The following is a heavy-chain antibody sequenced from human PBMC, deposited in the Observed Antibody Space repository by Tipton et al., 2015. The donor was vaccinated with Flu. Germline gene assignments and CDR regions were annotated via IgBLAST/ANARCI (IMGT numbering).Heavy chain of an antibody. Sequence: TLSLTCSVYGGSFSGYYWTWIRQSPGKGLEWIGEINHSGSTHYNSSLKSRVTISVDSSKNPFSLKLSSVTAADTAVYYCARVSPRRVTAIVVVMLPEGYFDYWGQGTLVTVSS. CDR3: ARVSPRRVTAIVVVMLPEGYFDY. CDR2: INHSGST. CDR1: GGSFSGYY. J-gene: IGHJ4*02. D-gene: IGHD3-22*01. V-gene: IGHV4-34*01.